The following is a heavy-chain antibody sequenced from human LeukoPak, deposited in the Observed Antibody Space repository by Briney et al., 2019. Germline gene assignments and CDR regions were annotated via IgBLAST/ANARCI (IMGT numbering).Heavy chain of an antibody. Sequence: SETLSLTCAVYIGSFSGYYWSWIRQSPGKGLEWIGEINHSESTNYNPSLKSRVTISVDTSKNQFSLKLTSVTAADTALYYCARVGRLAYYMDVWGKGTTVTVSS. D-gene: IGHD3-16*01. J-gene: IGHJ6*03. CDR3: ARVGRLAYYMDV. CDR1: IGSFSGYY. V-gene: IGHV4-34*01. CDR2: INHSEST.